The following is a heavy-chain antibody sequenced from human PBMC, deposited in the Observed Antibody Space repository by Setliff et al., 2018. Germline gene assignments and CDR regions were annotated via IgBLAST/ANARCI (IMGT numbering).Heavy chain of an antibody. CDR2: IGHTGSI. Sequence: PSETLSLTCTVSGYSISSGYIWGWIRQPPGKGLEWVGNIGHTGSINYNPSLKSRLTISRDTSKNQVSLKLNSVTATDTAVYYCARDRVTTLENYYYYYGMDVWGQGTTVTVSS. J-gene: IGHJ6*02. D-gene: IGHD4-17*01. CDR1: GYSISSGYI. V-gene: IGHV4-38-2*02. CDR3: ARDRVTTLENYYYYYGMDV.